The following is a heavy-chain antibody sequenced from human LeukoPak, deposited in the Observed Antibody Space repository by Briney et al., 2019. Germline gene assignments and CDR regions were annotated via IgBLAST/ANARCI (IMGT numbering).Heavy chain of an antibody. Sequence: PGGSLRLSCAASGFTFSSYALSWVRQPPGKGLEWIGGVYYTGSPYYNPSLKSRVTISVDTSNNRFSLKLSSVTAADTAVYYCARLEYGSGSFHPDYWGQRTLVTVSS. D-gene: IGHD3-10*01. V-gene: IGHV4-39*01. CDR3: ARLEYGSGSFHPDY. J-gene: IGHJ4*01. CDR1: GFTFSSYA. CDR2: VYYTGSP.